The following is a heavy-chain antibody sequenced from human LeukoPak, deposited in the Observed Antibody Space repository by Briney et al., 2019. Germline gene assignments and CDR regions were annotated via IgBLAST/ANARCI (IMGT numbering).Heavy chain of an antibody. CDR2: IYYSGST. D-gene: IGHD2-2*01. V-gene: IGHV4-30-4*01. J-gene: IGHJ3*02. CDR1: GGSISSGDYY. CDR3: ARAVIVVVPAASIDAFDI. Sequence: SETLSLTCTVSGGSISSGDYYWRWIRQPPGKGLEWIGYIYYSGSTYYNPSLKSRVTISVDTSKNQFSLKLSSVTAADTAVYYCARAVIVVVPAASIDAFDIWGQGTMVTVSS.